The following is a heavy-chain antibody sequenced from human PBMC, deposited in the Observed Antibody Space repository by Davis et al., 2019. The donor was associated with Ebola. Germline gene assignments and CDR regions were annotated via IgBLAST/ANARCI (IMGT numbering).Heavy chain of an antibody. CDR3: ARWSILGQ. Sequence: PGGSLRLSCEASGITFSRYSMNWVRQAPGKGLEWVAFISSGSFTIHYADSVKGRFTISRDNAKNSLFLQMNSLRDEDTAVYYCARWSILGQWGQGTLVTVSS. CDR1: GITFSRYS. CDR2: ISSGSFTI. J-gene: IGHJ4*02. V-gene: IGHV3-48*02. D-gene: IGHD3-3*01.